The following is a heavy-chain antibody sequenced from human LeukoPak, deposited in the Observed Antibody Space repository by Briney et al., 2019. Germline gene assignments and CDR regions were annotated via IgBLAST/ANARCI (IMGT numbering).Heavy chain of an antibody. CDR3: ARVSRDGYYLFDY. Sequence: GASVKVSCKASGYIIATYYIDWVRQAPGQGLEWMGRINPSGGGTNYARQFQDRVTMTSDTSTTTVYMELSSLRSEGTAVYFCARVSRDGYYLFDYWGQGTLVTVSS. CDR2: INPSGGGT. J-gene: IGHJ4*02. D-gene: IGHD5-24*01. V-gene: IGHV1-46*01. CDR1: GYIIATYY.